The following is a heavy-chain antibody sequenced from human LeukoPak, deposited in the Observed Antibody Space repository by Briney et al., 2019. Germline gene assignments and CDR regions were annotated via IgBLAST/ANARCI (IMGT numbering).Heavy chain of an antibody. J-gene: IGHJ4*02. CDR2: ISSSGNNI. CDR1: GFTFSDYY. V-gene: IGHV3-11*04. D-gene: IGHD3-10*01. Sequence: GGSLRLSCAASGFTFSDYYMSCIRQAPGKGRWWVSYISSSGNNIYYADSVKGRFTISRDNAKNSLYLQMNSLRAEDTAVYYCARDWAGGPHDYWGQGTLVTVSS. CDR3: ARDWAGGPHDY.